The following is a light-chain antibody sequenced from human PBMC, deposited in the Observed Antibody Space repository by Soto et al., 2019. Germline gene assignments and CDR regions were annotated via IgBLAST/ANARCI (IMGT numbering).Light chain of an antibody. CDR2: DAS. CDR3: QQRSNWPT. V-gene: IGKV3-11*01. J-gene: IGKJ1*01. CDR1: QSISSY. Sequence: EIVLTQSPDTLSLPPGERATLSCRASQSISSYLAWYQQKPGQAPRLLIYDASNRATGIPARFSGSGSGTDFTLTISSLEPEDFAVYYCQQRSNWPTFGQRTKVDNK.